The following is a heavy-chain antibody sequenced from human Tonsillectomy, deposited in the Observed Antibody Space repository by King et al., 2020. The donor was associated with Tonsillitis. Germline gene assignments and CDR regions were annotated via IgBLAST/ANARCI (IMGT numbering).Heavy chain of an antibody. CDR1: GYTFTGYF. Sequence: GQLVQSGAEVKKPGASVKVSCNTSGYTFTGYFLHGVRQAPGQGLEWMGWINPDSGGTNFAQKFQGRVTMTWDTAITTASMELSRLRSDDTAVYFFARDGRFTLGRGVQCYSYMDVWGKGTTVTVSS. CDR2: INPDSGGT. V-gene: IGHV1-2*02. CDR3: ARDGRFTLGRGVQCYSYMDV. D-gene: IGHD3-10*01. J-gene: IGHJ6*03.